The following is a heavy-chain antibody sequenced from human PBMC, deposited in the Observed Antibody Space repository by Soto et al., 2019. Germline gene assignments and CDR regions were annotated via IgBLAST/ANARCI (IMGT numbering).Heavy chain of an antibody. CDR1: GYSFSSYW. CDR2: IYPGDSET. CDR3: ARDYDYALDY. J-gene: IGHJ4*02. D-gene: IGHD3-16*01. V-gene: IGHV5-51*01. Sequence: ESLKISCKGSGYSFSSYWIGWVRQMPGKGLEWMGFIYPGDSETRYSPSFQGQVTISVDKSISTAYLQWSSLKASDTAIYYCARDYDYALDYWGQGTLVTSPQ.